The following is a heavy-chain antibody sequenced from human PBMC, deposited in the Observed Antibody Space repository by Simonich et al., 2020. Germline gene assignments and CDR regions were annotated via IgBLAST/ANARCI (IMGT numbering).Heavy chain of an antibody. Sequence: QVQLQESGPGLVKPSETLSLTCTVSGGSISSYYWSWIRQPPGKGLEWIGYIYYRGSTNYNPSLKSRVTISVDTSKNQFSLKLSSVTAADTAVYYCARLPDYWGQGTLVTVSS. CDR1: GGSISSYY. CDR2: IYYRGST. V-gene: IGHV4-59*08. J-gene: IGHJ4*02. CDR3: ARLPDY.